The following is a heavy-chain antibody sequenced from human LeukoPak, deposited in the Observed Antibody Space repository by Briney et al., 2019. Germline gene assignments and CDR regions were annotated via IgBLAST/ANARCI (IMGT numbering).Heavy chain of an antibody. Sequence: PGGSLRLSCAASGFTFSSYAMHWVRQAPGKGLEWVAVISYDGSNKYYADSVKGRFTISRDNSKNTLYLQMNSLRAEDTAVYYCARAKDVDAFDIWGQGTMVTVSS. D-gene: IGHD5-24*01. J-gene: IGHJ3*02. CDR1: GFTFSSYA. V-gene: IGHV3-30*01. CDR2: ISYDGSNK. CDR3: ARAKDVDAFDI.